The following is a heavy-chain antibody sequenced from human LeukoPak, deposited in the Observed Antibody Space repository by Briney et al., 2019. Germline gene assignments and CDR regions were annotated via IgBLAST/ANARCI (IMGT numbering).Heavy chain of an antibody. CDR1: GFTFSSYA. CDR3: ARDKTDRSSYSWFDP. Sequence: GGSLRLSCAASGFTFSSYAMHWVRQAPGKGLEWVAVISYDGSNKYYADSVKGRFTISRDNSKNTLYLQMNSLRSEDTAVYYCARDKTDRSSYSWFDPWGQGTLVTVSS. CDR2: ISYDGSNK. J-gene: IGHJ5*02. V-gene: IGHV3-30*04. D-gene: IGHD6-13*01.